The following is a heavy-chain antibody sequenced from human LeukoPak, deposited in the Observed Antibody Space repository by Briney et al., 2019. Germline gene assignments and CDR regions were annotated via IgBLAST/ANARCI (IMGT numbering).Heavy chain of an antibody. V-gene: IGHV3-74*01. J-gene: IGHJ3*02. CDR1: GFTFSNHW. CDR2: ISKDGSTS. CDR3: ARVPDSSGYYYSHDAFDI. Sequence: PGGSLRLSCEASGFTFSNHWMHWVRQAPGKGLVWVSVISKDGSTSIYADSVRGRLTISRDNAKNTLYLQMNSLRAEDTAVYYCARVPDSSGYYYSHDAFDIWGQGTMVTVSS. D-gene: IGHD3-22*01.